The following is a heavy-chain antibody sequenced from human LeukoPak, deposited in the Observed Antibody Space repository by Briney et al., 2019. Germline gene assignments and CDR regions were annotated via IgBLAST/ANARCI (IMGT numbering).Heavy chain of an antibody. CDR1: GGTFSSYA. J-gene: IGHJ4*02. D-gene: IGHD1-26*01. CDR2: IIPIFGTA. Sequence: ASVKVSCKASGGTFSSYAISWVRQAPGQGLEWMGGIIPIFGTANYAQKFQGRVTITTDESTSTAYMELSSLRSEDTAVYYCASSGCSIYSGSYYQLDYWGQGTLVTVSP. V-gene: IGHV1-69*05. CDR3: ASSGCSIYSGSYYQLDY.